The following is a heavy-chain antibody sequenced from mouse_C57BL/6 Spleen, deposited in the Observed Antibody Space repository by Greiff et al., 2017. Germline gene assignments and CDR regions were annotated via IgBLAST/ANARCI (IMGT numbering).Heavy chain of an antibody. CDR1: GYTFTDYY. CDR3: AREISYYGSSYNYAMDY. CDR2: INPNNGGT. J-gene: IGHJ4*01. V-gene: IGHV1-26*01. D-gene: IGHD1-1*01. Sequence: VQLQQSGPELVKPGASVKISCKASGYTFTDYYMNWVKQSHGKSLEWIGDINPNNGGTSYNQKFKGKATLTVDKSSSTAYMELRSLTSEDSAVYYCAREISYYGSSYNYAMDYWGQGTSVTVSS.